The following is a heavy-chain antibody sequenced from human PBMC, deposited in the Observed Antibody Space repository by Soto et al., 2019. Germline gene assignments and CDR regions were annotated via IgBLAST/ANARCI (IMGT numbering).Heavy chain of an antibody. CDR3: AHAGDYDLLTFDH. CDR1: GFSLTSPGMC. CDR2: IERDDDK. J-gene: IGHJ4*02. Sequence: SGPTLVHPTETLTLTCTFSGFSLTSPGMCVSWIRQSPGKALEWLALIERDDDKRYSPSLKDRLAISKDTSSNQVVLTITNMDPGDTATYFCAHAGDYDLLTFDHWGPGTLVTVSS. D-gene: IGHD4-17*01. V-gene: IGHV2-5*08.